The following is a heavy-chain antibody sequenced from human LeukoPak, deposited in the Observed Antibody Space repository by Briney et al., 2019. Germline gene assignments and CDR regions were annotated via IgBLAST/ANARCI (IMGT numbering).Heavy chain of an antibody. J-gene: IGHJ6*04. CDR2: IKQDGNEK. CDR1: GFRFNTFW. CDR3: ARDATPEELLPMDV. Sequence: GGSLRLSCAASGFRFNTFWMSWVRQAPGKGLEWVANIKQDGNEKYYADSVKGRFTISRDNAKNSLYLQMNSLRAEDTAVYYCARDATPEELLPMDVWGKGTTVTVSS. V-gene: IGHV3-7*01. D-gene: IGHD1-26*01.